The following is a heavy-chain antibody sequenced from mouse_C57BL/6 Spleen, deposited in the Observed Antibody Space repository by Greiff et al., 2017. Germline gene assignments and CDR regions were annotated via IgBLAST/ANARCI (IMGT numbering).Heavy chain of an antibody. D-gene: IGHD1-1*01. V-gene: IGHV1-72*01. CDR1: GYTFTSYW. CDR3: ARYYGSSPPYWYFDV. J-gene: IGHJ1*03. CDR2: IDPNSGGT. Sequence: VQLQQPGAELVKPGASVKLSCKASGYTFTSYWMHWVKQRPGRGLEWIGRIDPNSGGTKYNEKFKSKATLTVDKPSSTAYMQLSSLTSEDSAVYYCARYYGSSPPYWYFDVWGTGTTVTVSS.